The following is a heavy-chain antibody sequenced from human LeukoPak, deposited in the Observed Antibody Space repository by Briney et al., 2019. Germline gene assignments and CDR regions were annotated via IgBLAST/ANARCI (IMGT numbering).Heavy chain of an antibody. J-gene: IGHJ4*02. Sequence: ASVKVSCKASGYTFTGYYMHWVRQAPGQGLEWMEWINPNSGGTNYAQKFQGRVTMTRDTSISTAYMELSRLRSDDTAVYYCARDEDHYDSSGYNDYWGQGTLVTVSS. D-gene: IGHD3-22*01. V-gene: IGHV1-2*02. CDR3: ARDEDHYDSSGYNDY. CDR2: INPNSGGT. CDR1: GYTFTGYY.